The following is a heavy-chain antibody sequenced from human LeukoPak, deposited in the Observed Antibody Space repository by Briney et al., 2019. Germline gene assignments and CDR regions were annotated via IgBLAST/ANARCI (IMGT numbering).Heavy chain of an antibody. V-gene: IGHV1-69*04. CDR3: ARWLLLDSYYYGMDV. D-gene: IGHD2-15*01. CDR1: GGTFSSYA. CDR2: IIPILGIA. Sequence: SVKVSCKASGGTFSSYATSWVRQAPGQGLEWVGRIIPILGIANYAQKFQGRVTITADKSTSTAYMELSSLRSEDTAVYYCARWLLLDSYYYGMDVWGQGTTVTVSS. J-gene: IGHJ6*02.